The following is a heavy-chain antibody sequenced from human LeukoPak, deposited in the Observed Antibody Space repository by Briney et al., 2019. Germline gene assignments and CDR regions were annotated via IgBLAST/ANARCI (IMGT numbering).Heavy chain of an antibody. J-gene: IGHJ3*02. CDR3: ARHKYYDSSGYYEDAFDI. CDR1: GGSISSSSYY. V-gene: IGHV4-61*05. CDR2: IYTSGST. D-gene: IGHD3-22*01. Sequence: SETLSLTCTVSGGSISSSSYYWGWIRQPPGKGLEWIGYIYTSGSTNYNPSLKSRVTIPVDTSKNQFSLKLSSVTAADTAVYYCARHKYYDSSGYYEDAFDIWGQGTMVTVSS.